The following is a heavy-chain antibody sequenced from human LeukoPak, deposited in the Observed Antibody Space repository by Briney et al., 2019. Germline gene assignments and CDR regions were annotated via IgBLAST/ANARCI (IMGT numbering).Heavy chain of an antibody. J-gene: IGHJ4*02. CDR2: VNPNSGGT. CDR3: ARAAADDSSGYPDC. Sequence: ASVKVSCKASGYTFTGYYMHWVRQAPGQGLEWMGWVNPNSGGTSYAQKFQGRVTMTRDTSISTAYMELSRLRSDDTAVYYCARAAADDSSGYPDCWGQGTLVTVSS. D-gene: IGHD3-22*01. V-gene: IGHV1-2*02. CDR1: GYTFTGYY.